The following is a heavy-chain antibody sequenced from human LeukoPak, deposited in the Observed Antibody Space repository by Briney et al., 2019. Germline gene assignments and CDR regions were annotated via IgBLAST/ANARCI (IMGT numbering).Heavy chain of an antibody. J-gene: IGHJ4*02. CDR3: ASGILTGYYNFDY. V-gene: IGHV3-21*01. CDR2: ISSSSSYI. CDR1: GFTFSSYS. D-gene: IGHD3-9*01. Sequence: GGSLRLSRAASGFTFSSYSMNWVRQAPGKGLEWVSSISSSSSYIYYADSVKGRFTISRDNAKNSLYLQMNSLRAEDTAVYYCASGILTGYYNFDYWGQGTLVTVSS.